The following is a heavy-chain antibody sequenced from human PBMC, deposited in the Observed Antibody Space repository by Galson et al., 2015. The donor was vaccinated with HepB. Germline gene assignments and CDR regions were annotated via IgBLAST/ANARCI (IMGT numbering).Heavy chain of an antibody. J-gene: IGHJ4*02. CDR3: TRDAPYGGNDY. CDR2: IRSKAYGGTT. CDR1: GFTFGDYA. D-gene: IGHD4-23*01. V-gene: IGHV3-49*04. Sequence: SLRLSCAASGFTFGDYAMSWVRQAPGKGLEWVGFIRSKAYGGTTEYAASVKGRFTISRDDSKSIAYLQMNSLKTEDTAVYYCTRDAPYGGNDYWGQGTLVTVSS.